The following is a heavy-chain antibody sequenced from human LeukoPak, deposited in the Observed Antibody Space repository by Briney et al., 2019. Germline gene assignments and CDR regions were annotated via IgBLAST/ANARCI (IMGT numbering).Heavy chain of an antibody. CDR2: ISAIGGST. CDR3: AKNGEGYCSSPSCYCDY. J-gene: IGHJ4*02. CDR1: GFTFSIYA. Sequence: TGGSLRLSCAASGFTFSIYAMSWVRQAPGKGLEWVSAISAIGGSTYYADSVKGRFTISRDNSKNTLYLQMNSLRDEDTAVYYCAKNGEGYCSSPSCYCDYWGQGTLVTVSS. V-gene: IGHV3-23*01. D-gene: IGHD2-2*01.